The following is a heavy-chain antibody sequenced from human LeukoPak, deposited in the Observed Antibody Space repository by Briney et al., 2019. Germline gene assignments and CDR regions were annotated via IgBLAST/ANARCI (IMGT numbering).Heavy chain of an antibody. CDR1: GGTFSSYA. V-gene: IGHV1-69*05. CDR3: ARAGSSGYRFDY. D-gene: IGHD6-13*01. Sequence: GSSVKVSCKASGGTFSSYAISWVGQAPGQGLEWMGRIIPIFGTANYAQKFQGRVTITTDECTSTAYMELSSLRSEDTAVYYCARAGSSGYRFDYWGQGTLVTVSS. CDR2: IIPIFGTA. J-gene: IGHJ4*02.